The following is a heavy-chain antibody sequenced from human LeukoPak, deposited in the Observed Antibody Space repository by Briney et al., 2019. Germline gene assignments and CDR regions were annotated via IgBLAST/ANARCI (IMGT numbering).Heavy chain of an antibody. Sequence: GGSLRLSCAASGFTVSSNYMSWVRQAPGKGLEWVSLIRCGGSTFYADSVKGRFTISRDNSKNTLYLQMSSLRAGDTAVYYCAREDYYGSGSFSHGSYWGQGTLVTVSS. CDR2: IRCGGST. J-gene: IGHJ4*02. V-gene: IGHV3-66*01. D-gene: IGHD3-10*01. CDR1: GFTVSSNY. CDR3: AREDYYGSGSFSHGSY.